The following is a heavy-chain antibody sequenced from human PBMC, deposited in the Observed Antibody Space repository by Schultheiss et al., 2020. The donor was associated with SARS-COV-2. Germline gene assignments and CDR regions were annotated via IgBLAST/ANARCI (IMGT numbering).Heavy chain of an antibody. CDR2: MNPNSGGT. CDR1: GYTFSDYY. D-gene: IGHD6-6*01. Sequence: ASVKVSCKTSGYTFSDYYIHWVRQAPGQGLEWMGWMNPNSGGTNYAQKFQGRVTMTRDTSISTAYMELSRLRSDDTAVYYCARAQSIAARQIVYYYGMDVWGQGTTVTVSS. J-gene: IGHJ6*02. CDR3: ARAQSIAARQIVYYYGMDV. V-gene: IGHV1-2*02.